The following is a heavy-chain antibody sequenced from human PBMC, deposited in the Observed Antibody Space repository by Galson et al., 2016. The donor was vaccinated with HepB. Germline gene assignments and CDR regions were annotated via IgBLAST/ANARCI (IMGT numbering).Heavy chain of an antibody. CDR1: GFTFSRSS. CDR2: IVVGTTNT. D-gene: IGHD6-19*01. CDR3: AAAPDSTGWYALSS. J-gene: IGHJ5*02. Sequence: ASGFTFSRSSVQWVRQARGQPLEWLGWIVVGTTNTYYAQNFQERVTITRDMSTNTTYMALNSLRSEDTAMYYCAAAPDSTGWYALSSWGQGTLVTVSS. V-gene: IGHV1-58*01.